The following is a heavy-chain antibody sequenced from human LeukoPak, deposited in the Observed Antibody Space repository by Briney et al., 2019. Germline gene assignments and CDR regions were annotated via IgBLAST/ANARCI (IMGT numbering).Heavy chain of an antibody. CDR2: ISAYNGNT. CDR1: GYIFSNYG. V-gene: IGHV1-18*01. D-gene: IGHD3-10*01. Sequence: GASVKVSXKASGYIFSNYGINWVRQAPGQGLEWMGWISAYNGNTEYAQKVQVRVTMTTDTSTSTAYMELRSLRSDDTAVYYCARGPFSLGVGVRSAEFFQHWGQGTLVTVSS. J-gene: IGHJ1*01. CDR3: ARGPFSLGVGVRSAEFFQH.